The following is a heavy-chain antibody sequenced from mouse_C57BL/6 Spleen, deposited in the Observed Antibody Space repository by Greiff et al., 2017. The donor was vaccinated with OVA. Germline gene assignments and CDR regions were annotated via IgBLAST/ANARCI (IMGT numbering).Heavy chain of an antibody. D-gene: IGHD2-4*01. CDR2: INPNNGGT. Sequence: EVQLQQSGPELVKPGASVKISCKASGYTFTDYYMNWVKQSHGKSLEWIGDINPNNGGTSYNQKFKGKATLTVDKSSSTAYMELRSLTSEDSAVYDCAREGYDYDVWFAYWGQGTLVTVSA. V-gene: IGHV1-26*01. J-gene: IGHJ3*01. CDR3: AREGYDYDVWFAY. CDR1: GYTFTDYY.